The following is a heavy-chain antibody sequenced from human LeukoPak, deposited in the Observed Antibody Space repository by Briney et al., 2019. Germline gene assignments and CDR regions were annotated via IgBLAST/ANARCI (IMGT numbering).Heavy chain of an antibody. CDR3: ARLGYSSGWYHFQH. D-gene: IGHD6-19*01. J-gene: IGHJ1*01. Sequence: SETLSLTCAVYGGSFSGYYWSWIRQPPGKGLEWIGEINHSGSTNYNPSLKSRVTISVDTSKNQFSLKLSSVTAADTAVYYCARLGYSSGWYHFQHWGQGTLVTVSS. CDR2: INHSGST. CDR1: GGSFSGYY. V-gene: IGHV4-34*01.